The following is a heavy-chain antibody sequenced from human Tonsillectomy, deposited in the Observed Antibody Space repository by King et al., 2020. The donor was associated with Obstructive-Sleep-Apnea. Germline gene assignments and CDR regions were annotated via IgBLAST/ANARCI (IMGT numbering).Heavy chain of an antibody. CDR2: IYYNGST. V-gene: IGHV4-59*08. CDR3: ARTLRWCPGRGGAPYYFDY. J-gene: IGHJ4*02. D-gene: IGHD4-23*01. Sequence: QLQESGPGLVKPSETLSLTCTVSGGFISGYYWSWIRQPPGKGLEWIGYIYYNGSTNYNPSLKSRVTISGDTSKSQFSLNLSSVTAADTAVYYCARTLRWCPGRGGAPYYFDYWGQGTLVTVSS. CDR1: GGFISGYY.